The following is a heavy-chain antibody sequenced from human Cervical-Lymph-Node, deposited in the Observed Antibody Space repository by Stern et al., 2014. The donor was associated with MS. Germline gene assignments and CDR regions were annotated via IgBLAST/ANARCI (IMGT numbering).Heavy chain of an antibody. CDR3: ARERVDEYMSWAISYIYYAIDG. Sequence: QLQLQQSGPGLVKPSGTLSLTCTAFDDSIITTNWRSWLRQSPGRGLEWIGEIHHSGNTNYSPSRESRVPISIDESKNQFSLKLSSVTAADTAVYYCARERVDEYMSWAISYIYYAIDGWGQGTRVTVSS. D-gene: IGHD2-2*02. CDR2: IHHSGNT. J-gene: IGHJ6*02. V-gene: IGHV4-4*02. CDR1: DDSIITTNW.